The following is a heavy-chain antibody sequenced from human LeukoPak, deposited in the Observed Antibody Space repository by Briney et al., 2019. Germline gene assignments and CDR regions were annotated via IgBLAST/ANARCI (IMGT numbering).Heavy chain of an antibody. J-gene: IGHJ4*02. V-gene: IGHV3-66*01. CDR3: AREESDWLLRYFDY. CDR1: GVSVSNNY. D-gene: IGHD3-9*01. Sequence: GGSLRLSCAVSGVSVSNNYMSWVRQAPGKGLEWVSVIYSGGSTYYADSVKGRFTISRDSSKNTLYLQMNSLRAEDTAVYFCAREESDWLLRYFDYWGQGTLVTVSS. CDR2: IYSGGST.